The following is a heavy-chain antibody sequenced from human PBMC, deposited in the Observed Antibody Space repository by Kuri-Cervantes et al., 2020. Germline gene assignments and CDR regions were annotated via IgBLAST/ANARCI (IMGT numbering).Heavy chain of an antibody. Sequence: GESLKISCAASGFTFSSYGMHWVRQAPGKGLEWVAVIWYDGSNKYYADSVKGRFTISRDNSKNTLYLQMNSLRAEDTAVYYCARECSGYYRHYYGMDVWGQGTTVTVSS. CDR2: IWYDGSNK. CDR3: ARECSGYYRHYYGMDV. D-gene: IGHD3-22*01. J-gene: IGHJ6*02. V-gene: IGHV3-33*01. CDR1: GFTFSSYG.